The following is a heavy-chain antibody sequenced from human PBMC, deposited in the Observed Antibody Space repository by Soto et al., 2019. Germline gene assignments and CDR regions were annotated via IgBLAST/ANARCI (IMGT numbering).Heavy chain of an antibody. V-gene: IGHV3-23*01. D-gene: IGHD2-2*01. CDR3: AKGSTTSSLVWFDP. CDR2: IRGSGSNT. CDR1: GFTFSSYA. J-gene: IGHJ5*02. Sequence: PGGSLRLSCAASGFTFSSYAMGWVRQAPGKGLEWVSAIRGSGSNTYYADSVKGRFTTSRDNSKNTLYLQMNSLRAEDTAVYYCAKGSTTSSLVWFDPWGPGILVTVSS.